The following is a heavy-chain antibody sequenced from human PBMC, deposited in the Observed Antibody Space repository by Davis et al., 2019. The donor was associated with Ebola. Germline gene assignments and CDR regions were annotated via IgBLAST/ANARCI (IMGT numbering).Heavy chain of an antibody. CDR3: ARDGPGCSRTSCYADS. J-gene: IGHJ5*01. Sequence: SLKIPCAASGLTFSGYYITSIRQAPGKGLEWVSYISGSGYTLDYADSVKGRFTISRDNFENALYLEMSGLRPEDTATYYCARDGPGCSRTSCYADSWGQGTLVTVSS. D-gene: IGHD2-2*01. CDR1: GLTFSGYY. V-gene: IGHV3-11*01. CDR2: ISGSGYTL.